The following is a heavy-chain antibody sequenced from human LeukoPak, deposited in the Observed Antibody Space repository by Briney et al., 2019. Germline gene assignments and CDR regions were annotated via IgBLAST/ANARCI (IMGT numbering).Heavy chain of an antibody. J-gene: IGHJ4*02. CDR3: ARVRDDCTNGVCYTDYFDY. CDR2: IYHSGST. V-gene: IGHV4-30-2*01. Sequence: SQTLSLTCAVSGGSISSGGYSWSWIRQPPGKGLEWIGYIYHSGSTYYNPSLKSRVTISVDRSKNQFSLKLSSVTAADTAVYYCARVRDDCTNGVCYTDYFDYWGQGTLVTVSS. CDR1: GGSISSGGYS. D-gene: IGHD2-8*01.